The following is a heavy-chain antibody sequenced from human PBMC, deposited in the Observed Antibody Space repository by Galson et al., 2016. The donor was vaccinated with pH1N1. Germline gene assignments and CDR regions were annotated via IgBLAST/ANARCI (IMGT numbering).Heavy chain of an antibody. CDR2: INQTGSVQ. D-gene: IGHD6-13*01. CDR1: GFTFSNYW. J-gene: IGHJ4*02. CDR3: ARAIFAAAAV. Sequence: SLRLSCAASGFTFSNYWMSWVRQAPGQGLEWVANINQTGSVQYSVASVKGRFTISRDNAKNPLYLQMNNLTAEDTAVYYCARAIFAAAAVWGQGTLVTVSS. V-gene: IGHV3-7*03.